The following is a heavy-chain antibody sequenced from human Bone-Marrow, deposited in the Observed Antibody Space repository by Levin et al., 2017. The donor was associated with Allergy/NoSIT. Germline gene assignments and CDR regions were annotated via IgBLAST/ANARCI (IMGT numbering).Heavy chain of an antibody. D-gene: IGHD3-3*01. Sequence: PSETLSLTCSVSGGSTSSYYWNWIRQPPGKGLEWIGYIYYTGTTKYNPSLKSRVSISLDASKNQFYLRLTSVTAADTAVYYCARDSGYSDFWSGYNWFDPWDQGTLVTVSS. J-gene: IGHJ5*02. V-gene: IGHV4-59*01. CDR1: GGSTSSYY. CDR2: IYYTGTT. CDR3: ARDSGYSDFWSGYNWFDP.